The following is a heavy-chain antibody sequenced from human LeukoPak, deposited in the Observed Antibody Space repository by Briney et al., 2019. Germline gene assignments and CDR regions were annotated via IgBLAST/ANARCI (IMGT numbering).Heavy chain of an antibody. V-gene: IGHV4-30-4*01. CDR3: ARGGEGYNYVY. D-gene: IGHD5-24*01. J-gene: IGHJ4*02. Sequence: SETLSLTCTVSGGSISSANYYWNWIRQPPGRGLEWIGYVSYSGSTHYNPSLKSRATISADTSKNQFSLKLTSMTAADTAVYHCARGGEGYNYVYWGQGTLVTVSS. CDR1: GGSISSANYY. CDR2: VSYSGST.